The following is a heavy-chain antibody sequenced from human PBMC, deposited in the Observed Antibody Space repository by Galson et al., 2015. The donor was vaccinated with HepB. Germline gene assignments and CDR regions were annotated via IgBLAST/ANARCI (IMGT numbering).Heavy chain of an antibody. D-gene: IGHD3-22*01. V-gene: IGHV3-15*01. CDR2: IKSDTDGGTI. CDR3: TTGRRGALESRGYYAY. J-gene: IGHJ4*02. CDR1: GFTFNTAW. Sequence: SLRLSCAASGFTFNTAWMSWVRQAPGKGLEWVGRIKSDTDGGTIDYADPVKGRFTISRDDSKNTLYLQINSLTTDDTAVYHCTTGRRGALESRGYYAYWGQGALVTVSS.